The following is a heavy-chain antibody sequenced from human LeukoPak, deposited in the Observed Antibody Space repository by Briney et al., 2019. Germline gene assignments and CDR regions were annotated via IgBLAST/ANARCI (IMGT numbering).Heavy chain of an antibody. CDR1: GVTFSNYG. Sequence: SGGSLRLSCAASGVTFSNYGMHWVRQAPGKGLEWVALISSNGNDKVYGDSVKGRFTISRDDSKSTLYLQMNSLRVEDSAVYYCTTKVTRGNSGDDYDDWGQGTLVTVFS. CDR3: TTKVTRGNSGDDYDD. CDR2: ISSNGNDK. D-gene: IGHD5-12*01. J-gene: IGHJ4*02. V-gene: IGHV3-30*03.